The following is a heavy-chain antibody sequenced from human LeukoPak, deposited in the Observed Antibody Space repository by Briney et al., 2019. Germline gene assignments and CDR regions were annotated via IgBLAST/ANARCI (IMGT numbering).Heavy chain of an antibody. Sequence: ASVKVSCKASGYTFTGYYMHWVRQAPGQGLEWMGWINPNSGGTNYAQKFQGRVTMTRDTSISTAYMELSRLRSDDTAVYYCARDVPQEFHMTVVPTGAFDIWGQGTMVTVSS. CDR1: GYTFTGYY. CDR3: ARDVPQEFHMTVVPTGAFDI. CDR2: INPNSGGT. D-gene: IGHD3-22*01. J-gene: IGHJ3*02. V-gene: IGHV1-2*02.